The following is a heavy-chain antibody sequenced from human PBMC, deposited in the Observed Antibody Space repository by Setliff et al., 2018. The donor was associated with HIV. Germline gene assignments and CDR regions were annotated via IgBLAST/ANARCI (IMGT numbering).Heavy chain of an antibody. CDR2: INPNSGGT. Sequence: ASVKVSCKASGYTFTTYYIHWVRQAPGQGLEWMGRINPNSGGTNYAQKFQGRVTMTRDTSISTAYMELSRLRSDDTAVYYCARDRIAAAGTLMGYWGQGTLVTVSS. CDR1: GYTFTTYY. V-gene: IGHV1-2*06. J-gene: IGHJ4*02. CDR3: ARDRIAAAGTLMGY. D-gene: IGHD6-13*01.